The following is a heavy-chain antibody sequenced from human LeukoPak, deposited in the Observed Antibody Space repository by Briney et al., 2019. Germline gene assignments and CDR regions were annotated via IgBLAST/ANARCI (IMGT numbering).Heavy chain of an antibody. J-gene: IGHJ3*02. CDR3: ARDNYGDYVGDAFDI. V-gene: IGHV4-31*03. CDR2: IYYSGIT. Sequence: SETLSLTCTVSGGSIDTGGYYWSWIRQHPGKGLEWIGYIYYSGITYYNPSLKSRLTMSVDTSKNQFSLKLTSVTAADTAVYYCARDNYGDYVGDAFDIWGQGTMVTVSS. D-gene: IGHD4-17*01. CDR1: GGSIDTGGYY.